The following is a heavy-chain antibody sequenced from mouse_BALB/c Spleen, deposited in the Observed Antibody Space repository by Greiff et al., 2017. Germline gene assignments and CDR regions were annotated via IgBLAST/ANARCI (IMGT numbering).Heavy chain of an antibody. CDR2: IWSGGST. CDR1: GFSLTSYG. CDR3: ARGGSGYAYYAMDY. J-gene: IGHJ4*01. D-gene: IGHD3-1*01. Sequence: VQLVESGPGLVQPSQSLSITCTVSGFSLTSYGVHWVRQSPGKGLEWLGVIWSGGSTDYNAAFISRLSISKDNSKSQVFFKMNSLQANDTAIYYCARGGSGYAYYAMDYWGQGTSVTVSS. V-gene: IGHV2-2*02.